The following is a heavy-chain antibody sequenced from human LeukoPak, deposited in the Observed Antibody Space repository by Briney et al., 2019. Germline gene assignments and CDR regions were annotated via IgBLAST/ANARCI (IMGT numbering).Heavy chain of an antibody. D-gene: IGHD6-19*01. CDR3: ARTRGVYSSGWLFDY. Sequence: SVTVSCKASGGTFSSYAISWVRQAPGQGLEWMGRLIPILGIANYAQKFQGRVTITADKSTSTAYMELSSLRSEDTAVYYCARTRGVYSSGWLFDYWGQGTLVTVSS. CDR2: LIPILGIA. V-gene: IGHV1-69*04. J-gene: IGHJ4*02. CDR1: GGTFSSYA.